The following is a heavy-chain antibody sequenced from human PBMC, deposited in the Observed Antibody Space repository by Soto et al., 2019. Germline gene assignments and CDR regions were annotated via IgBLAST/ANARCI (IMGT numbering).Heavy chain of an antibody. Sequence: QVQLQESGPGLVKPSETLSLTCTVSGGSISSYYWSWIRQPPGKGLEWIGYIYYSGSTDYDPSLKRRVTISVGTPKNQFSPKLSSVTAADTAVYYCARRWGTYFDFWGQGTLVTVSS. D-gene: IGHD7-27*01. CDR2: IYYSGST. V-gene: IGHV4-59*12. CDR3: ARRWGTYFDF. J-gene: IGHJ4*02. CDR1: GGSISSYY.